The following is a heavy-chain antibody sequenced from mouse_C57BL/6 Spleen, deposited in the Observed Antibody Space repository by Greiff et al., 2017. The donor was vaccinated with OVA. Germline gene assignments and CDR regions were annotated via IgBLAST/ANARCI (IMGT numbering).Heavy chain of an antibody. CDR2: IYPGDGDT. CDR1: GYAFSSSW. D-gene: IGHD5-1*01. V-gene: IGHV1-82*01. J-gene: IGHJ2*01. Sequence: QVQLQQSGPELVKPGASVKISCKASGYAFSSSWMNWVKQRPGKGLEWIGRIYPGDGDTNYNGKFKGKATLTADKSSSTAYMQLSSLTSEDSAVYFCASSTQGYWGQGTTLTVSS. CDR3: ASSTQGY.